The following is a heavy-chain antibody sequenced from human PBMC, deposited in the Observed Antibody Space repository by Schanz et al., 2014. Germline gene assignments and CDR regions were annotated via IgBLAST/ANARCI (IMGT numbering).Heavy chain of an antibody. CDR2: IYSSGST. V-gene: IGHV3-53*01. CDR1: GFTVSNSY. D-gene: IGHD1-1*01. CDR3: ARDHVATTDYDYFFYYLDV. Sequence: DVQLVDSGGGLVQPGGSLRLSCAASGFTVSNSYIHWVRQAPGKGLEWVSTIYSSGSTYYADSVRGRFTISRDNSKNTLFLQMSSLRAEDTAVYYCARDHVATTDYDYFFYYLDVWATGITVIVSS. J-gene: IGHJ6*03.